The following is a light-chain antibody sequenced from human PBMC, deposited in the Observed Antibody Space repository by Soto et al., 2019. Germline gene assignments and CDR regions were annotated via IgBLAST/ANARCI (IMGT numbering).Light chain of an antibody. CDR1: QSVSSNS. CDR3: QQRSNWPT. CDR2: DAS. Sequence: EIVLTQSPGTLSLSPGERATLSCRASQSVSSNSLAWYQQKRGQAPRLLIYDASKRATGIPARFSGSGSGTDFTLTISSLEPEDFAVYYCQQRSNWPTFGQGTRLEIK. J-gene: IGKJ5*01. V-gene: IGKV3-11*01.